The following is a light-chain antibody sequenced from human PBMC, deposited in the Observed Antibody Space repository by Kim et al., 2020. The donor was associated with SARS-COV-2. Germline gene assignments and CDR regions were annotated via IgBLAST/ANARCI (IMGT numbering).Light chain of an antibody. CDR2: GKN. CDR1: SLRSYY. Sequence: ALGQTVRITCQGASLRSYYASCYQQKPGQAPVLVIYGKNNRHSGIPARFSGSSSGNTASLTITGAQAEDEAYYYCNSRDSSGNPWVFGGGTQLTVL. V-gene: IGLV3-19*01. CDR3: NSRDSSGNPWV. J-gene: IGLJ3*02.